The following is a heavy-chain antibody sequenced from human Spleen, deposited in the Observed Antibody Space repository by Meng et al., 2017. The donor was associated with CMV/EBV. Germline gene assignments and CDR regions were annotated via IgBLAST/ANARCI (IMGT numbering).Heavy chain of an antibody. D-gene: IGHD3-10*01. CDR3: ARGAVWFRDSTAFFDY. Sequence: GYSFMNFHMHWLRQAPGQRLEWIGLINPNGGSTGYTQKVQGRVIMTRVTSTNTVYMELSRLRSEDTAVYYCARGAVWFRDSTAFFDYWGQGSLVTVSS. J-gene: IGHJ4*02. CDR1: GYSFMNFH. V-gene: IGHV1-46*01. CDR2: INPNGGST.